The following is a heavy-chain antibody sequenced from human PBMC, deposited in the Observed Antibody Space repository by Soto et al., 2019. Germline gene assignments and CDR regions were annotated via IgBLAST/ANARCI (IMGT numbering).Heavy chain of an antibody. CDR3: ARDPYDHLWGSYRGFDF. CDR2: INSDGSSS. Sequence: EVQLVESGGGLVQPGGSLRLSCVASGFSLSNYWMHWVRQAPGKGLVWVSRINSDGSSSIYADSVEGRFTISRDSAKNTLYLQMHSLSADDTAVYFCARDPYDHLWGSYRGFDFWGQGTLVTVSS. J-gene: IGHJ4*02. V-gene: IGHV3-74*01. CDR1: GFSLSNYW. D-gene: IGHD3-16*02.